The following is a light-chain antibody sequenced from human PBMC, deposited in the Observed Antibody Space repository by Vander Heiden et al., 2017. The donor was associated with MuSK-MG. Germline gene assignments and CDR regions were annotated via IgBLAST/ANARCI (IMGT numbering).Light chain of an antibody. CDR1: QSVTSSY. J-gene: IGKJ1*01. V-gene: IGKV3-20*01. Sequence: EIVLMQSPGTLSLSPGERATLSCRASQSVTSSYLAWYQQKPGQAPRLLIYGASSRATGIPDRFSGSGSGTDFTLTISRLEPEDFAVYYCQQYGSSPWPFGQGTKLEIK. CDR2: GAS. CDR3: QQYGSSPWP.